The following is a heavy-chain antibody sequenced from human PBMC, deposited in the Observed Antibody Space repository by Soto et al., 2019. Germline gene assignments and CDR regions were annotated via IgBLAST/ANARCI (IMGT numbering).Heavy chain of an antibody. V-gene: IGHV1-46*02. J-gene: IGHJ4*02. Sequence: QVQLVQSGAEVKEPGASVKVSCKASGFTFQNYHMHWVRQAPGQGLEWMGISHPSGDTTTYAQNFQGRLAMTRDTSTSTAYMELSSLTSEDTAVYYCAKDLWGSWTVDYWGQGTLITVSS. CDR3: AKDLWGSWTVDY. D-gene: IGHD3-16*01. CDR2: SHPSGDTT. CDR1: GFTFQNYH.